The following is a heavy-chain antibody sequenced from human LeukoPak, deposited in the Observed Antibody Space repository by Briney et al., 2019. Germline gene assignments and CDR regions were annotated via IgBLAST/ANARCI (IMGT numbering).Heavy chain of an antibody. D-gene: IGHD3-3*01. J-gene: IGHJ5*02. Sequence: SETLSLTCTVSGDSISNSSHYWGWIRQPPGKGLEWIGSIYDSGSTYYNPSLKSRVTISVDTSKNQFSLKLSSVTAADTAVYYCARLFGSVVTNWFGPWGKGSLVTVSS. CDR2: IYDSGST. V-gene: IGHV4-39*01. CDR3: ARLFGSVVTNWFGP. CDR1: GDSISNSSHY.